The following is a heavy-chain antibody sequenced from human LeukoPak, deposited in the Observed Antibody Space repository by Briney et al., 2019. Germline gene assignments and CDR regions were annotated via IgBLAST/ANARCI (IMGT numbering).Heavy chain of an antibody. D-gene: IGHD1-26*01. V-gene: IGHV3-7*01. J-gene: IGHJ4*02. CDR3: ARVWSKGATDY. CDR1: GFTFSRSW. Sequence: GGSLRLSCAASGFTFSRSWMSWVRQAPGKGLEWVANIRQDGSEKNHADSVKGRFTISRDNAKNSLFLQMNSLRVEDTALYYCARVWSKGATDYWGQGTLVTVSS. CDR2: IRQDGSEK.